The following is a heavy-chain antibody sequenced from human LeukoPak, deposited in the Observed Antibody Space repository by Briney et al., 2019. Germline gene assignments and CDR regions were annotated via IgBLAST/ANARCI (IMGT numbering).Heavy chain of an antibody. D-gene: IGHD3-22*01. V-gene: IGHV4-34*01. Sequence: SETLSLTCAVYGGSFSDYYWSWVRQPPGKGLEWIGEINHSGSTNYNPSLKSRVTISVDTSKNQFSLNLNSMTAADTAVYFCAGLGVTPYNCFDPWGQGTLVTVSS. CDR1: GGSFSDYY. CDR2: INHSGST. CDR3: AGLGVTPYNCFDP. J-gene: IGHJ5*02.